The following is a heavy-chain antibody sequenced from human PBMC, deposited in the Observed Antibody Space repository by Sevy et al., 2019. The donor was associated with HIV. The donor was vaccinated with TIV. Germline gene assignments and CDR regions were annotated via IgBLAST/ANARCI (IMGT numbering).Heavy chain of an antibody. J-gene: IGHJ3*01. V-gene: IGHV3-20*04. CDR2: INWNGGST. CDR3: ARRVRNYYDSSGADDVFDV. D-gene: IGHD3-22*01. Sequence: GGSLRLSCAASGFTFDDYGMSWVRQAPGKGLEWVSRINWNGGSTGYAESVKGRFTISRDNAKNSLYLQMNSLRAEDTALYYCARRVRNYYDSSGADDVFDVWGQGTMVTVSS. CDR1: GFTFDDYG.